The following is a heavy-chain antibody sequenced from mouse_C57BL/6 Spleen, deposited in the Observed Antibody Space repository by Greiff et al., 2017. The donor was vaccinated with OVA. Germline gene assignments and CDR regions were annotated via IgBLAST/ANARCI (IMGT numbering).Heavy chain of an antibody. CDR3: VRPADGYYEGIFAY. CDR1: GFSFNTYA. D-gene: IGHD2-3*01. V-gene: IGHV10-1*01. J-gene: IGHJ3*01. Sequence: DVMLVESGGGLVQPKGSLKLSCAASGFSFNTYAMNWVRQAPGKGLEWVARIRSKSNNYATYYADSVKDRFTISRDDSESMLYLQMNNLKTEDTAMYYCVRPADGYYEGIFAYWGQGTLVTVSA. CDR2: IRSKSNNYAT.